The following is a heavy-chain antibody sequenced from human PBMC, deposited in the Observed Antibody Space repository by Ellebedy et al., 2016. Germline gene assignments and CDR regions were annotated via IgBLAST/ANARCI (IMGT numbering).Heavy chain of an antibody. CDR1: GGSVSSGSYY. J-gene: IGHJ4*02. CDR3: ANRPRGDFDY. CDR2: IYYSGST. Sequence: SETLSLXXTVSGGSVSSGSYYWSWIRQPPGKELEWIGYIYYSGSTNYNPSLKSRVTISVDTSKNQFSLKLSSVTAADTAVYYCANRPRGDFDYWGQGTLVTVSS. V-gene: IGHV4-61*01.